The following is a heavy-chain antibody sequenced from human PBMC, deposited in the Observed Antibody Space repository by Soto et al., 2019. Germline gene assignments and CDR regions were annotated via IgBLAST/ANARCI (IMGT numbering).Heavy chain of an antibody. CDR1: GGSISSGAYY. Sequence: QVQLQESGPGLVKPSQTLSLTCTVSGGSISSGAYYWSWIRQHPGKGLEWIGYIYYSGSTYYNPALESRVTISVDTSKNQFSLNLSSVTAADTAVYYCARAEGYNYYDSSGYFRGWFDPWGQGTLVTVSS. J-gene: IGHJ5*02. V-gene: IGHV4-31*03. CDR2: IYYSGST. CDR3: ARAEGYNYYDSSGYFRGWFDP. D-gene: IGHD3-22*01.